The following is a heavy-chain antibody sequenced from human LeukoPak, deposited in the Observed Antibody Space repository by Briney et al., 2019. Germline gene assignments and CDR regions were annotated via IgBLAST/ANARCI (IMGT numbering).Heavy chain of an antibody. CDR3: ATDLSSSRNMDV. D-gene: IGHD6-6*01. CDR2: FDPEDGET. J-gene: IGHJ6*03. Sequence: ASVKVSCKVSGYTLTELSMHWVRQAPGKGHEWMGGFDPEDGETIYAQKFQGRVTMTEDTSTDTAYMELSSLRSEDTAVYYCATDLSSSRNMDVWGKGTTVTVSS. V-gene: IGHV1-24*01. CDR1: GYTLTELS.